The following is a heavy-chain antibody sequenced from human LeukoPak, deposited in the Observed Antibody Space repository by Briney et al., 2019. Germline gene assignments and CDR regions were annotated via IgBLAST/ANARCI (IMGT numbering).Heavy chain of an antibody. Sequence: SETPSLTCAVYGGSFSGYYWSWIRQPPGKGLEWIGEINHSGSTNYNPSLKSRVTISVDTSKNQFSLKLSSVTAADTAVYYCARQVLLWFGELPSEDWFDPWGQGTLVTVSS. CDR2: INHSGST. CDR1: GGSFSGYY. V-gene: IGHV4-34*01. CDR3: ARQVLLWFGELPSEDWFDP. J-gene: IGHJ5*02. D-gene: IGHD3-10*01.